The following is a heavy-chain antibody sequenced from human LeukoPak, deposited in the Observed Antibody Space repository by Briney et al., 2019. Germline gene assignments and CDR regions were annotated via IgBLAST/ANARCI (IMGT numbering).Heavy chain of an antibody. CDR2: ISFDESHE. J-gene: IGHJ5*02. V-gene: IGHV3-30*14. CDR3: ARAAGVRNWFDP. CDR1: GFTFNSYA. Sequence: GGSLRLSCVASGFTFNSYAMNWVRQAPGKGLEWVGVISFDESHEYYADSVKGRFTISRDNSRNTVYLQMDSLRAEDTAVYYCARAAGVRNWFDPWGQGTLVIVSS.